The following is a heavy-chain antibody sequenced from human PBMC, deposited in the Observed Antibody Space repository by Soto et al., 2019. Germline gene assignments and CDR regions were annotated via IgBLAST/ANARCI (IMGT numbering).Heavy chain of an antibody. CDR1: GYSFPSYW. CDR3: ARLCFRSGGSCYSYS. D-gene: IGHD2-15*01. J-gene: IGHJ4*02. Sequence: GEYPNIHRQCSGYSFPSYWIRRVREMPGKGLEWMGRIDPSDCYTNYSPSFQVHVTISADKSISTAYLQWSSLKATDAAMYYCARLCFRSGGSCYSYSWGQGTLVTVSS. V-gene: IGHV5-10-1*01. CDR2: IDPSDCYT.